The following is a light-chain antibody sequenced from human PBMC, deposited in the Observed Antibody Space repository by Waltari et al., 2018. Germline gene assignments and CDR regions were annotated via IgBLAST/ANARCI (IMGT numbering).Light chain of an antibody. CDR1: QSIRTY. V-gene: IGKV1-39*01. CDR3: QQSYSTPWT. Sequence: DILMTQSPSSLSASVGDRVTITCRASQSIRTYLNWYQQIPGKVPKLLIYAASSLQSGVPSGFSGSGSGTDFTLTISSLHPEDFATYYCQQSYSTPWTFGQGTKVEIK. J-gene: IGKJ1*01. CDR2: AAS.